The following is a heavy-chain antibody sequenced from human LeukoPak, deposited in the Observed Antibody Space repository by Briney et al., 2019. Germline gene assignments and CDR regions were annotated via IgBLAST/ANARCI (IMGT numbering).Heavy chain of an antibody. CDR3: AKGYSGYDWSLVDY. D-gene: IGHD5-12*01. J-gene: IGHJ4*02. V-gene: IGHV3-30*02. CDR2: IRYDGSNK. CDR1: GFTFSSYG. Sequence: GGFLRLSCAASGFTFSSYGMHWVRQAPGKGLEWVAFIRYDGSNKYYADSVKGRFTISRDNSKNTLYLQMNSLRAEDTAVYYCAKGYSGYDWSLVDYWGQGTLVTVSS.